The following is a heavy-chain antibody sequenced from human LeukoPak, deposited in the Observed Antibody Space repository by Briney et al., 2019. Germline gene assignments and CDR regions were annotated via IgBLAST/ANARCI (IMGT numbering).Heavy chain of an antibody. Sequence: ASVKVSCYASGGTFSSYAISWVRQAPGQGLEWTGGIIPIFGTANYAQKFQGRVTVTTDESTSTAYMELSSLRSDDTAVYYCARSARTRLYTDYGGSNYYMDVWGKGTTVTISS. J-gene: IGHJ6*03. CDR1: GGTFSSYA. D-gene: IGHD4-23*01. CDR2: IIPIFGTA. CDR3: ARSARTRLYTDYGGSNYYMDV. V-gene: IGHV1-69*05.